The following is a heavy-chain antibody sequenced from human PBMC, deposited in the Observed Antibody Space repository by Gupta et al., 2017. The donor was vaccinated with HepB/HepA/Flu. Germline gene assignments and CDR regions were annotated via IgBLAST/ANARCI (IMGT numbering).Heavy chain of an antibody. CDR2: ISGSAGST. J-gene: IGHJ4*02. CDR3: AKDQGYYYESSGYLDY. Sequence: EVQLLESGGGLVQHGGSLRLSCAASGFTFSSYAMSWVRQAPGKGLDWVSVISGSAGSTYYAESVKGRFTISRDNSKNTLYLQMNSLRAEDTAVYYCAKDQGYYYESSGYLDYWGQGTLVTVSS. D-gene: IGHD3-22*01. CDR1: GFTFSSYA. V-gene: IGHV3-23*01.